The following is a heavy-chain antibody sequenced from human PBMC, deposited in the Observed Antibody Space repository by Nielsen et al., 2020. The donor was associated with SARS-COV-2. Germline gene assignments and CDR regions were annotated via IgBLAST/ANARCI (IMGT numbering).Heavy chain of an antibody. J-gene: IGHJ5*02. CDR1: GGTFSSYA. V-gene: IGHV1-69*06. D-gene: IGHD3-3*01. Sequence: SVKVSCKASGGTFSSYAISWVRQAPGQGLEWMGGIIPIFGTANYAQKFQGRVTITADKSTSTAYMELSSLRSEDTAVYYCASTYYDFWSGYHALDPWGQGTLVTVSS. CDR3: ASTYYDFWSGYHALDP. CDR2: IIPIFGTA.